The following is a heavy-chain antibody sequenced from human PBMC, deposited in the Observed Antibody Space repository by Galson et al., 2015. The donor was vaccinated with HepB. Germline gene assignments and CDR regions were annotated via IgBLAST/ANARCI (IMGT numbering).Heavy chain of an antibody. J-gene: IGHJ1*01. CDR2: IGPTDSYT. V-gene: IGHV5-10-1*01. CDR3: SSHYDILTGFPH. D-gene: IGHD3-9*01. CDR1: GYIFTNYW. Sequence: QSGAEVKKPGESLRISCKGSGYIFTNYWISWVRQMPRKGLEWMGRIGPTDSYTKYSPSFQGHVTISADKSINTAYLQWSSLKASDTAMYYCSSHYDILTGFPHWGQGTLVTVSS.